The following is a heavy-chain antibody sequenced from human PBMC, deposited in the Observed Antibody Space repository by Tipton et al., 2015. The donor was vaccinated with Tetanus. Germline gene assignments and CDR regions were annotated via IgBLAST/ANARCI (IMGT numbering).Heavy chain of an antibody. CDR3: AREHASAWVRSRTFNWFDP. V-gene: IGHV3-23*01. Sequence: SLRLSCAASGFTFSSYAMHWVRQAPGKGLEWASGISGSGATTYYADSVRGRFTISRDNSKNTLYLQMNSLRVEDTAVYYCAREHASAWVRSRTFNWFDPWGQGTLVTVSS. J-gene: IGHJ5*02. CDR2: ISGSGATT. CDR1: GFTFSSYA. D-gene: IGHD6-19*01.